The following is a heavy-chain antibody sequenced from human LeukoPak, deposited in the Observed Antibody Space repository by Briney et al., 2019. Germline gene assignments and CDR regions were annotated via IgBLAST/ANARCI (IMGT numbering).Heavy chain of an antibody. CDR3: ARWTLLADAFDI. Sequence: PSETLSLTCTVSGGSISSYYWSWIRQPPGKGLEWIGYIYYSGSTNYNPSLKSRVTISVDTSKNQFSLKLSSVTAADTAVYYCARWTLLADAFDIWGQGTMVTVFS. CDR1: GGSISSYY. D-gene: IGHD3/OR15-3a*01. CDR2: IYYSGST. J-gene: IGHJ3*02. V-gene: IGHV4-59*01.